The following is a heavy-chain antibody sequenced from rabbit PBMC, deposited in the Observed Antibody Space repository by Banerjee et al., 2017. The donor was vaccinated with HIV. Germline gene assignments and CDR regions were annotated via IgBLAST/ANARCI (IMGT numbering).Heavy chain of an antibody. CDR2: IYAGSSGST. CDR1: GFSFSSSYW. Sequence: QSLEESGGDLVKPGASLTLTCTASGFSFSSSYWICWVRQAPGKGLEWIACIYAGSSGSTYYASWAKGRFTISKTSSTTVTLQMTSLTAADTATYFCARDYDNNVYGYYFNLWGPGTLVTVS. CDR3: ARDYDNNVYGYYFNL. V-gene: IGHV1S40*01. J-gene: IGHJ4*01. D-gene: IGHD3-1*01.